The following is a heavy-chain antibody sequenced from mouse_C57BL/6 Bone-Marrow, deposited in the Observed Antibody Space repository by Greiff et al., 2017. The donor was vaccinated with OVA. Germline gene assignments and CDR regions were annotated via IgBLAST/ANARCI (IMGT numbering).Heavy chain of an antibody. J-gene: IGHJ3*01. Sequence: EVKVVESEGGLVQPGSSMKLSCTASGFTFSDYYMAWVRQVPEKGLEWVANINYDGSSTYYLDSLKSRFIISRDNAKNILYLQMSSLKSEDTATYYCARDGSSPFADWGQGTLVTVSA. V-gene: IGHV5-16*01. CDR3: ARDGSSPFAD. D-gene: IGHD1-1*01. CDR1: GFTFSDYY. CDR2: INYDGSST.